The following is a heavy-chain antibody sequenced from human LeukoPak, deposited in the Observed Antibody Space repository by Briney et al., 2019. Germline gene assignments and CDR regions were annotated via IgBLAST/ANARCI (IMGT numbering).Heavy chain of an antibody. J-gene: IGHJ4*02. D-gene: IGHD1-26*01. CDR1: SYTFTGYY. CDR2: INPNSGGT. Sequence: ASVKVSCKASSYTFTGYYMHWVRQAPGQGLEWMGWINPNSGGTNYAQKFQGRVTMTRDTSISTAYMELSRLRSDDTAVYYCARVLGRVGAQPSGYWGQGTLVTVSS. V-gene: IGHV1-2*02. CDR3: ARVLGRVGAQPSGY.